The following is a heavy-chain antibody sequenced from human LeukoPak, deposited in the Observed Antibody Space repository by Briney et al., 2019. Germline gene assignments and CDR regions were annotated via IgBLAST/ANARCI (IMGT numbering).Heavy chain of an antibody. CDR2: INPSGGST. CDR3: ARAIYYDPTFDY. D-gene: IGHD3-22*01. J-gene: IGHJ4*02. V-gene: IGHV1-46*01. Sequence: ASVTVSCKASGYTFISYYMHWVRQAPGQGLEWMGIINPSGGSTIYAQKFQGRVTMTRDTSTSTVFMELSSLRSEATAVYYCARAIYYDPTFDYWGQGTLVTVSS. CDR1: GYTFISYY.